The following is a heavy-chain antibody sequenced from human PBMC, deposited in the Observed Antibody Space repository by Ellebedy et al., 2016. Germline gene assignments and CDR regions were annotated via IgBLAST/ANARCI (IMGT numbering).Heavy chain of an antibody. Sequence: GESLKISCAASGFTFSNYPMHWVRQAPGKGLEWVAFIFHDGRNEFYADSVKGRFTISRDNSKDTLFLQMNSLRPEDTAVYFCARAIYEYGDYWGQGTLVTVSS. J-gene: IGHJ4*02. CDR2: IFHDGRNE. CDR3: ARAIYEYGDY. CDR1: GFTFSNYP. V-gene: IGHV3-30*04. D-gene: IGHD3-16*01.